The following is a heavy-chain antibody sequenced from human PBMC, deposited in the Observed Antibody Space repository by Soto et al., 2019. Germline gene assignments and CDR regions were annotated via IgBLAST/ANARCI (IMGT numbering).Heavy chain of an antibody. CDR1: GFTFSSYE. D-gene: IGHD3-3*01. V-gene: IGHV3-48*03. J-gene: IGHJ6*02. CDR3: ARASRITIFGVVNGMDV. Sequence: GGYLRRSCAASGFTFSSYEMNWVRQARGKGLEWVSYISSSGSPIYYAGSVKGRFTISRDNAKNSLYLQMNSLRAEDTAVYYCARASRITIFGVVNGMDVWGQGTTVTVSS. CDR2: ISSSGSPI.